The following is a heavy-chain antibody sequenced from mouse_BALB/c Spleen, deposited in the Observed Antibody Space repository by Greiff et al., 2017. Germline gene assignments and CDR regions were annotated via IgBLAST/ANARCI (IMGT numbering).Heavy chain of an antibody. CDR3: ARAIYYGNYYAMDY. J-gene: IGHJ4*01. V-gene: IGHV7-3*02. CDR2: IRNKANGYTT. Sequence: EVNLVESGGGLVQPGGSLRLSCATSGFTFTDYYMSWVRQPPGKALEWLGFIRNKANGYTTEYSASVKGRFTISRDNSQSILYLQMNTLRAEDSATYYCARAIYYGNYYAMDYWGQGTSVTVSS. D-gene: IGHD2-1*01. CDR1: GFTFTDYY.